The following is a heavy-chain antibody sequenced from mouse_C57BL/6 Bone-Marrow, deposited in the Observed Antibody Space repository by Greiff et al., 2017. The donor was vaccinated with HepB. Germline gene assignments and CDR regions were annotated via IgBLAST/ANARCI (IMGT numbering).Heavy chain of an antibody. V-gene: IGHV1-22*01. CDR3: AKTTVVTYAMDY. Sequence: VQLKESGPELVKPGASVKMSCKASGYTFTDYNMHWVKQSHGKSLEWIGYINPNNGGTSYNQKFKGKATLTVNKSSSTAYMELRSLTSEDSAVYYCAKTTVVTYAMDYWGQGTSVTVSS. CDR1: GYTFTDYN. D-gene: IGHD1-1*01. CDR2: INPNNGGT. J-gene: IGHJ4*01.